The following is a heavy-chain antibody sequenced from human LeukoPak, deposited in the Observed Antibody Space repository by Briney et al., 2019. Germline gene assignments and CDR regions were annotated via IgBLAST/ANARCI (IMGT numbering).Heavy chain of an antibody. CDR3: ARELGNYYGPGDFDY. Sequence: PGGSLRLSCTVSGFTVSSNSMSWVRQALGKGLEWVSFIYSDNTHYSDSVKGRFTISRDNSKNTLYLQMNSLRAEDTAVYYCARELGNYYGPGDFDYWGQGTLVTVSS. CDR2: IYSDNT. V-gene: IGHV3-53*01. D-gene: IGHD3-10*01. J-gene: IGHJ4*02. CDR1: GFTVSSNS.